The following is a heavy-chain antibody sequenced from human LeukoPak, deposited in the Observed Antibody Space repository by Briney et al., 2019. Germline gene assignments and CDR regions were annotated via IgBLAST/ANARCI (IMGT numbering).Heavy chain of an antibody. CDR1: GFTFSSYG. CDR3: AKARGSGSYSYYFDY. Sequence: GGSLRLSCAASGFTFSSYGMHWVRQAPGKGLEWVAFIRYDGSNKYYADSVKGRFTISRDNSKNTLYLQMNSSRAEDTAVYYCAKARGSGSYSYYFDYWGQGTLVTVSS. CDR2: IRYDGSNK. D-gene: IGHD3-10*01. V-gene: IGHV3-30*02. J-gene: IGHJ4*02.